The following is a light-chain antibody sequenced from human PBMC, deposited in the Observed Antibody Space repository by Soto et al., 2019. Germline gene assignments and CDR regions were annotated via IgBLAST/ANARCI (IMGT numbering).Light chain of an antibody. CDR3: PQHADRPLT. Sequence: EIVLTQSPATLSLSPGERVTLSCRASRSVGNNLAWYQKKPGQAPGLLIYAASTRATGIPARFSGSGSGTDVTLTIISLEPEDFAVYYCPQHADRPLTFGGGTKGEIK. CDR1: RSVGNN. V-gene: IGKV3-11*01. J-gene: IGKJ4*01. CDR2: AAS.